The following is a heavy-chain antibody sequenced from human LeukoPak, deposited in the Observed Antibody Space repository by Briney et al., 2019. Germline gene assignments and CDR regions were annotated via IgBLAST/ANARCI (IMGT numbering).Heavy chain of an antibody. CDR2: ISYDESYK. D-gene: IGHD2-2*01. CDR1: GFTFSSYA. Sequence: GGSLRLSCAASGFTFSSYAMHWVRQAPGKGLEWVAVISYDESYKYYADSVKGRFAISRDNSKNTLYLQMNSLRAEDTAVYYCAKASRASCYSSLDYWGQGTLVTVSS. V-gene: IGHV3-30*09. J-gene: IGHJ4*02. CDR3: AKASRASCYSSLDY.